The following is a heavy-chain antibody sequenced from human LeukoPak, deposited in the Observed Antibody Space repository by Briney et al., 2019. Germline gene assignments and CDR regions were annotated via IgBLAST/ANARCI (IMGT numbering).Heavy chain of an antibody. D-gene: IGHD4-23*01. CDR1: GFTFDDYG. CDR3: ARVHDYGGNYDAFDI. V-gene: IGHV3-20*04. Sequence: GGSLRLSCAASGFTFDDYGMSWVRQAPGKGLEWVSGINWNGGSTGYADSVKGRFTISRDNAKNSLYLQMNSLRAEDTALYYCARVHDYGGNYDAFDIWGQGTVVTVSS. J-gene: IGHJ3*02. CDR2: INWNGGST.